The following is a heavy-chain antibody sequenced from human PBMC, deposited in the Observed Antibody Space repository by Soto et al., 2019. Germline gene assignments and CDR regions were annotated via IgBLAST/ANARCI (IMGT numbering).Heavy chain of an antibody. Sequence: SETLSLTCAVYGGSFSGYYWSWIRQPPGKGLEWIGEINHSGSTNYNPSLKSRVTISVDTSKNQFSLKLSSVTAADTAVYYCARTSVRSPTVTTSHWFDPWGQGTLVTVSS. CDR3: ARTSVRSPTVTTSHWFDP. D-gene: IGHD4-17*01. CDR2: INHSGST. J-gene: IGHJ5*02. V-gene: IGHV4-34*01. CDR1: GGSFSGYY.